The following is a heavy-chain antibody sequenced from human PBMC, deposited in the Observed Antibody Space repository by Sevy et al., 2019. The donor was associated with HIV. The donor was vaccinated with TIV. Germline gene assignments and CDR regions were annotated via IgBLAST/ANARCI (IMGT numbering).Heavy chain of an antibody. D-gene: IGHD2-8*01. CDR3: TRNGGAFDNGFDP. CDR1: GFTFSSYD. CDR2: FSSSGSSI. J-gene: IGHJ5*02. Sequence: GGSLRLSCTASGFTFSSYDMNWVRQAPGKGLEWVSKFSSSGSSIYYADSVKGRFTISRDNAKNSLNLQMNSLRAGDTAVYYCTRNGGAFDNGFDPWGQGTLVTVSS. V-gene: IGHV3-48*03.